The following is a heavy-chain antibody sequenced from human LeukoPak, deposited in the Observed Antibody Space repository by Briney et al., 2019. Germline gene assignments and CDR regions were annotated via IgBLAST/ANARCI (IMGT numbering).Heavy chain of an antibody. CDR1: GFTFSSYA. CDR3: ARVVLEWGSDY. CDR2: ISSSSSYI. Sequence: GGSLRLSCAASGFTFSSYAMSWVRQAPGKGLEWVSSISSSSSYIYYADSVKGRFTISRDNAKNSLYLQMNSLRAEDTAVYYCARVVLEWGSDYWGQGTLVTVSS. D-gene: IGHD2-15*01. J-gene: IGHJ4*02. V-gene: IGHV3-21*01.